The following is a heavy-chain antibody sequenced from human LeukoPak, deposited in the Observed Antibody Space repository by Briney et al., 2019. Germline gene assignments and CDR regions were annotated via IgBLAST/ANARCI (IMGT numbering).Heavy chain of an antibody. CDR1: GFTFTSSA. CDR3: ARGHAGSSRDGYNQAYYYYGMDV. D-gene: IGHD5-24*01. CDR2: IVVGSGNT. V-gene: IGHV1-58*01. Sequence: SVKVSCKASGFTFTSSAVQWVRQARGQRLEWIGWIVVGSGNTNYAQKFQERVTITRDMSTSTAYMELSSLRSEDTAVYYCARGHAGSSRDGYNQAYYYYGMDVWGQGTTVTVSS. J-gene: IGHJ6*02.